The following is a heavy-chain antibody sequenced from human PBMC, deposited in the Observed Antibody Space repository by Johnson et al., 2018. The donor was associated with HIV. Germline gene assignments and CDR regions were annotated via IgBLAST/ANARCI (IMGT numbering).Heavy chain of an antibody. CDR3: ARDPSRLRQSDI. J-gene: IGHJ3*02. V-gene: IGHV3-33*01. CDR2: IWYDGSNK. CDR1: GFTFSSYA. Sequence: QVQLVESGGGVVQPGRSLRLSCAASGFTFSSYAMHWVRQDPGKGLEWVAVIWYDGSNKYYVDSVKGRFTISRDNAKNSLYLQMNSLRAEDTAVYHCARDPSRLRQSDIWGQGTMVTVSS. D-gene: IGHD3-16*01.